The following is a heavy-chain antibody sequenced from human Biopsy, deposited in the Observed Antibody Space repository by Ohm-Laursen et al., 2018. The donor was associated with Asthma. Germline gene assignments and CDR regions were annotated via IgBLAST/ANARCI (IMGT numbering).Heavy chain of an antibody. CDR3: AREGNDWSGYVTGDH. CDR2: IWYDGVNK. D-gene: IGHD3-3*01. Sequence: SLRLSCAASGFTFRNYGMHWVRQAPGKGLEWVAVIWYDGVNKYFADSVKGRFTISRDNAKDLLYLQMNSLRAEDTAVYFCAREGNDWSGYVTGDHWGQGSLVTVSS. CDR1: GFTFRNYG. J-gene: IGHJ5*02. V-gene: IGHV3-33*01.